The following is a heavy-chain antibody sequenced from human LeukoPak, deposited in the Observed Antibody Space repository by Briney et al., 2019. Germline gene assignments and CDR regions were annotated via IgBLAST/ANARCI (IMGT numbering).Heavy chain of an antibody. CDR2: FSGSVDTT. Sequence: PGGSLRLSCAASGFTFTTYAMSWVRQTPGKGLEWVSTFSGSVDTTYHADSVKGRFTISRDNSKNTVYLQMNSLRAEDTAVYYCAKGRSGWYEGLDYWGQGILVTVSS. V-gene: IGHV3-23*01. J-gene: IGHJ4*02. D-gene: IGHD6-19*01. CDR1: GFTFTTYA. CDR3: AKGRSGWYEGLDY.